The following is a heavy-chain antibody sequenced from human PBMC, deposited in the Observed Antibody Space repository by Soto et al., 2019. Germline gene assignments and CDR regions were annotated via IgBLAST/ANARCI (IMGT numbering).Heavy chain of an antibody. Sequence: ASVKVSCKASGYTFTSYYMHWVRQAPGQGLEWMGIINPSGGSTSYAQKFQGRVTMTRDTLYLQMDSLRVEDTAVYYCAKDMKSGEYDYGWGPFDYWGQGTLVTVS. CDR3: AKDMKSGEYDYGWGPFDY. D-gene: IGHD3-10*01. J-gene: IGHJ4*02. V-gene: IGHV1-46*01. CDR1: GYTFTSYY. CDR2: INPSGGST.